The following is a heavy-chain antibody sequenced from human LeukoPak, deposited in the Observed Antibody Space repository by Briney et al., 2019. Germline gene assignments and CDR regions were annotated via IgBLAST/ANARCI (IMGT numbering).Heavy chain of an antibody. CDR3: ARDGLGGAFYGDHPGDY. Sequence: GGSLRLSCAASGFTFSSYAMHWVRQAPGKGLEWVAVISYDGSNKYYADSVKGRFTISRDNSKNTLYLQMNSLRAEDTAVYYCARDGLGGAFYGDHPGDYWGQGTLVTVSS. CDR1: GFTFSSYA. V-gene: IGHV3-30*04. J-gene: IGHJ4*02. D-gene: IGHD4-17*01. CDR2: ISYDGSNK.